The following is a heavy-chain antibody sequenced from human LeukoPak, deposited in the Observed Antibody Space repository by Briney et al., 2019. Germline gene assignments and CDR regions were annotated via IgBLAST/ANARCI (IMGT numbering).Heavy chain of an antibody. D-gene: IGHD2-15*01. Sequence: SETLSLTCDVYGGSFSGYYWSWIRQPPGKGLEWIGEINHSGSTNYNPSLKSRVTISVDTSKNQFSLKLSSVTAADTAVYYCARELFEGWSGRGGNAFDIWGQGTMVTVS. V-gene: IGHV4-34*01. CDR2: INHSGST. CDR1: GGSFSGYY. J-gene: IGHJ3*02. CDR3: ARELFEGWSGRGGNAFDI.